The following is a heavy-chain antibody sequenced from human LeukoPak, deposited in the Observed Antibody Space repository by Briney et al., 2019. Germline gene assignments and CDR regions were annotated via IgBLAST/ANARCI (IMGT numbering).Heavy chain of an antibody. CDR2: ISSSSSYI. D-gene: IGHD6-19*01. CDR1: GFTFSSYS. Sequence: GGSLRLSCAASGFTFSSYSMNWVRQAPGKGLEWVSSISSSSSYIYYADSVKGRFTISRDNAKNSLYLQMNSLRAEDTAVYYWARKNGIAVAGGDAFDIWGQGTMVTVSS. CDR3: ARKNGIAVAGGDAFDI. J-gene: IGHJ3*02. V-gene: IGHV3-21*01.